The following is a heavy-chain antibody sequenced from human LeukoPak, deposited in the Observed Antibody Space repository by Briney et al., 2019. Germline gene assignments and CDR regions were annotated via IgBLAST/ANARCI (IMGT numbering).Heavy chain of an antibody. D-gene: IGHD3-16*01. CDR3: ARDAGLGAFDI. Sequence: SETVSLTCAVYGGSFSGYYWNWIRQPPGKGLEWIGEINYSGSTSYNPSLTSRVTISLDTSKNQFSLKRSSVTAADTAVYYCARDAGLGAFDIWGQGAMVTVSS. J-gene: IGHJ3*02. V-gene: IGHV4-34*01. CDR2: INYSGST. CDR1: GGSFSGYY.